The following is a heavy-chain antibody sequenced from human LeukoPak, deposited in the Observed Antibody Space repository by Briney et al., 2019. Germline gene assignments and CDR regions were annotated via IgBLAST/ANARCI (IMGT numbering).Heavy chain of an antibody. CDR2: IYYSGST. Sequence: SETLSLTCTVSGGSISSYYWSWIWQPPGKGLEWIGYIYYSGSTNYNPSLKSRVTISVDTSKNQFPLKLSSVTAADTAVYYCARRSAGWETPFDYWGQGTLVTVSS. CDR3: ARRSAGWETPFDY. V-gene: IGHV4-59*08. J-gene: IGHJ4*02. CDR1: GGSISSYY. D-gene: IGHD1-26*01.